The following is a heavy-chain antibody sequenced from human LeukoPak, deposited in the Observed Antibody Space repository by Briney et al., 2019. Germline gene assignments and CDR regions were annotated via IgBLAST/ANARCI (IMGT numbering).Heavy chain of an antibody. J-gene: IGHJ4*02. CDR2: ISSSSSTI. V-gene: IGHV3-48*04. Sequence: GGSPRLSCAASGITFSSYSMNWVRQAPGKGLEWVSYISSSSSTIYYADSVKGRFTISRDNAKNSLYLQMNSLRAEDTAVYYCAKDSELGINWNPFDYWGQGTLVTVSS. CDR1: GITFSSYS. D-gene: IGHD1-20*01. CDR3: AKDSELGINWNPFDY.